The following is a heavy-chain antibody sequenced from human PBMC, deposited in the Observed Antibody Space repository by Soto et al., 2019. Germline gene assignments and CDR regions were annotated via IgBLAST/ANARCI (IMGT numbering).Heavy chain of an antibody. CDR2: IYSGGST. J-gene: IGHJ6*03. D-gene: IGHD2-2*01. Sequence: GGSLRLSCAASGFTVSSNYMSWVRQAPGKGLEWVSVIYSGGSTYYADSVKGRFTISRDNSKNTLYLQMNSLRAEDTAVYYCAGGYCSSTSCKGYYYYYYYMDVWGKGTTVTVSS. V-gene: IGHV3-66*01. CDR3: AGGYCSSTSCKGYYYYYYYMDV. CDR1: GFTVSSNY.